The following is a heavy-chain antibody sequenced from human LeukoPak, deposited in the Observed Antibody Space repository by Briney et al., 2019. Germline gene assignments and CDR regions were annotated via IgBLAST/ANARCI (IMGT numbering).Heavy chain of an antibody. CDR3: AKGYSSPSHFDY. Sequence: GGSLRLSCAASGFTFSSYAIHWVRQAPGKGLEWVAVISYDGSNKYYADSVKGRFTISRDNSKSTLYLQMNSLRVEDTAVYFCAKGYSSPSHFDYWGQGTLVAVSS. D-gene: IGHD4-11*01. V-gene: IGHV3-30-3*01. J-gene: IGHJ4*02. CDR1: GFTFSSYA. CDR2: ISYDGSNK.